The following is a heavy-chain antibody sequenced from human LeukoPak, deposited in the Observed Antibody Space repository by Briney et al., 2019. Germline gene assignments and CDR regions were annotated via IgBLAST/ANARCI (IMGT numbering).Heavy chain of an antibody. J-gene: IGHJ4*02. Sequence: PGGSLRLSCAASGFTFSSYSMNWVRQAPGKGLEWVSAISGTGGTIYYADSVKSRFTVSRDNSKNTLYLQMNSLRGEDTAVYYCASGQGLYDISDYFFGHFDYWGQGTLVTVSS. CDR1: GFTFSSYS. V-gene: IGHV3-23*01. D-gene: IGHD3-22*01. CDR3: ASGQGLYDISDYFFGHFDY. CDR2: ISGTGGTI.